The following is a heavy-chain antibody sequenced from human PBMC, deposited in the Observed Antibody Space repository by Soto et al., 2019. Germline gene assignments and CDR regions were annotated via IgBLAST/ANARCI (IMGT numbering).Heavy chain of an antibody. CDR2: ISYDGSNK. Sequence: GSLRLSCAASGFTFSSYGMHWVRQAPVNGLEWVAVISYDGSNKYYADSVKGRFTISRDNSKNTLYLQMNSLRAEDTAVYYCAKRKVAGQYYYYGMDVWGQGTTVTVSS. CDR1: GFTFSSYG. CDR3: AKRKVAGQYYYYGMDV. D-gene: IGHD6-19*01. J-gene: IGHJ6*02. V-gene: IGHV3-30*18.